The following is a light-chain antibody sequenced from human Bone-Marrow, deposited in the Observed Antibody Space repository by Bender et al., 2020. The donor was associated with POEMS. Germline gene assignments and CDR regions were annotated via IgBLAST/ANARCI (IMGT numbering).Light chain of an antibody. J-gene: IGLJ1*01. Sequence: QSALTQPASVSGSPGQSVTISCTGTSSDVGVYDYVSWYQQHPGKAPELILYDVSKRPSGVPVRFSGSKSGNTASLTISGLQADDEADYYCCSYAGIYSLVFGPGTKVTVL. V-gene: IGLV2-11*01. CDR3: CSYAGIYSLV. CDR2: DVS. CDR1: SSDVGVYDY.